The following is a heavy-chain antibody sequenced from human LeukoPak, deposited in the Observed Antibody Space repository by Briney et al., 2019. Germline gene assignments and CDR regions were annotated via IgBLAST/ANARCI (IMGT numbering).Heavy chain of an antibody. V-gene: IGHV3-7*01. D-gene: IGHD1-26*01. Sequence: PGGSLRLSCAASGFIFSNYYMSWVRQAPGKGLEWVANINKDETEKYYVGSVEGRFTVSRDNAKTSLYLQMNSLRAEDTAVYYCAREGWERDGIHDAFDIWGQGTMVTVSS. J-gene: IGHJ3*02. CDR3: AREGWERDGIHDAFDI. CDR1: GFIFSNYY. CDR2: INKDETEK.